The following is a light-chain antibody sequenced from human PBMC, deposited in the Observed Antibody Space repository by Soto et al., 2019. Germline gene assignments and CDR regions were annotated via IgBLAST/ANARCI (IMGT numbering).Light chain of an antibody. CDR1: SSKIGKNF. J-gene: IGLJ1*01. CDR3: AAWDDSLSGSYA. Sequence: QSVLTQPPSASGTPGQRVTISCSEASSKIGKNFVYWYQQLPRTTPKLLISRNDQRPSGVPERFSGSKSGTSASLAISGLRSEDEAEYYCAAWDDSLSGSYAFGTGTKLTVL. V-gene: IGLV1-47*01. CDR2: RND.